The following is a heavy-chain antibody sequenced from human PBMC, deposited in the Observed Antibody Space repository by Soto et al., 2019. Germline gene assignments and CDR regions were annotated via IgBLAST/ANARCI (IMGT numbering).Heavy chain of an antibody. CDR3: ARGPSSFYYDRIAYQNHFDV. CDR2: ISSSSSTI. J-gene: IGHJ4*02. Sequence: GGSLRLSCAASGFSFSRYSMNWVRQAPGKGLQWISYISSSSSTIYYIDSVKARFAIFRDNAMNSLYLQMNSLRDEDSAIYYCARGPSSFYYDRIAYQNHFDVWGQGALVTVSS. CDR1: GFSFSRYS. D-gene: IGHD3-22*01. V-gene: IGHV3-48*02.